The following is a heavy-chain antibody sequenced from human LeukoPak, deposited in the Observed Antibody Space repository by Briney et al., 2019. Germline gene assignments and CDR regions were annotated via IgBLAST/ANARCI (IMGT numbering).Heavy chain of an antibody. CDR2: ISAYNGNT. D-gene: IGHD3-16*02. J-gene: IGHJ3*02. CDR3: ARDGVRWELSSSFDI. Sequence: ASVKVSCKASGGTFSSYAISWVRQAPGQGLEWMGWISAYNGNTNYAQKFQGRVTVTTDTSTSTAYMELRSLRSDDTAVYYCARDGVRWELSSSFDIWGQGTMVTVSS. V-gene: IGHV1-18*01. CDR1: GGTFSSYA.